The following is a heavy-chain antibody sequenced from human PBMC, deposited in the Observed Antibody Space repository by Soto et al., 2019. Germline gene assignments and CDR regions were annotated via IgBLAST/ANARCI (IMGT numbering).Heavy chain of an antibody. Sequence: PGGSLRLSCAASGFIVSSNYMNWVRQAPGKGLEWVSVIYSGGNTYYADSVKGRFTISRDNSKNTLYLQMNSLRAEDTAVYYCARVLTYTYAYGYYYYGMDVWGKGTTVTVSS. CDR1: GFIVSSNY. J-gene: IGHJ6*04. D-gene: IGHD5-18*01. CDR2: IYSGGNT. V-gene: IGHV3-53*01. CDR3: ARVLTYTYAYGYYYYGMDV.